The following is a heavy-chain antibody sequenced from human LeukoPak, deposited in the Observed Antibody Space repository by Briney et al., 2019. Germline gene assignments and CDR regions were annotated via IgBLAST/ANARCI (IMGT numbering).Heavy chain of an antibody. CDR1: GFTFSSYA. V-gene: IGHV3-23*01. CDR3: ARDQDWNYPWGPGY. Sequence: GGSLRLSCAASGFTFSSYAMSWVRQAPGKGLEWVSSITSSGAATYYADSVKGRFTISRDNAKNTLYLQMNSLRAEDTAVYYCARDQDWNYPWGPGYWGQGTPVTVSS. CDR2: ITSSGAAT. D-gene: IGHD1-7*01. J-gene: IGHJ4*02.